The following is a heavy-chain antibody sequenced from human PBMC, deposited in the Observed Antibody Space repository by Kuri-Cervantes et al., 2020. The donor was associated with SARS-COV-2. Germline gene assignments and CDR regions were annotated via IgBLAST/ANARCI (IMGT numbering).Heavy chain of an antibody. Sequence: GGSLRLSCAASGFTFSSYEMNWVRQAPGEGLEWVSYISSSGSTIYYADSVKGRFTISRDNAKNSLYLQMNSLRAEDTAVYYCARAPTVTLDYWGQGTLVTVSS. J-gene: IGHJ4*02. CDR2: ISSSGSTI. D-gene: IGHD4-17*01. CDR3: ARAPTVTLDY. V-gene: IGHV3-48*03. CDR1: GFTFSSYE.